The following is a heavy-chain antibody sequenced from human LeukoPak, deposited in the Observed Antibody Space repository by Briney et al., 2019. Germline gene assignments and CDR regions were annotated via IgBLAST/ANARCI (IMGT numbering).Heavy chain of an antibody. CDR2: IIPIFGTA. CDR1: GGTFSSYA. Sequence: GASVKVSCKASGGTFSSYAISWVRQAPGQGLEWMGGIIPIFGTANYAQKFQGRVTITTDVSTSTAYMELSSLRSGDTAVYYCGYYYGSGSQYDYYYYYMDVWGKGTTVTVSS. J-gene: IGHJ6*03. V-gene: IGHV1-69*05. D-gene: IGHD3-10*01. CDR3: GYYYGSGSQYDYYYYYMDV.